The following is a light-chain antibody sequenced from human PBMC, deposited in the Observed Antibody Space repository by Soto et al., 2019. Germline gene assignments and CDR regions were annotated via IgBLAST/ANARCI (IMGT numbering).Light chain of an antibody. V-gene: IGKV3-15*01. J-gene: IGKJ3*01. CDR1: ESVHRN. Sequence: EMVMPQSPATLSVSPGERVTLSCRASESVHRNLAWYQQKPGQGPRLLIYYASTRATGIPDSFTGSGFGTDFTLTISSLQSEDFGVYHCQHYSNCPPTFGPGTKVEIK. CDR2: YAS. CDR3: QHYSNCPPT.